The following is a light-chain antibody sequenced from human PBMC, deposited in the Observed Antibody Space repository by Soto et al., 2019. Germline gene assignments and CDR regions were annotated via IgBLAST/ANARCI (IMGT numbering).Light chain of an antibody. V-gene: IGKV3-15*01. CDR3: QQYNNWPLT. Sequence: EIVMTQSPATLAVSAREGATLSCRASQSVSSNLAWYQQKPGQAPRLLIYSASTGATGIPARFSGSGSGTEFTLTISSLQSEDFAVYYCQQYNNWPLTFGGGTMV. J-gene: IGKJ4*01. CDR1: QSVSSN. CDR2: SAS.